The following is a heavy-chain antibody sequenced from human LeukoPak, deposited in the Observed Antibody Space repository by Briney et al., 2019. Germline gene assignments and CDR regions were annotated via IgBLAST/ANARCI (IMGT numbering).Heavy chain of an antibody. CDR2: INSDGSNT. CDR3: ARSGWYDGVDY. Sequence: GGSLRLSCAASGFTFSSYWMHWVRQAPGKGLVWVSRINSDGSNTSYADSVKGRFTISRDNAKNTLYLQMNSLRAEDTAVYYCARSGWYDGVDYWGQGTLVTVSS. D-gene: IGHD6-19*01. CDR1: GFTFSSYW. V-gene: IGHV3-74*01. J-gene: IGHJ4*02.